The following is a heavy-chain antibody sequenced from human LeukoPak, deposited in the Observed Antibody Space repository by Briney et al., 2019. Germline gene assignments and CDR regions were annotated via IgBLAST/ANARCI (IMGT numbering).Heavy chain of an antibody. D-gene: IGHD3-10*01. CDR3: ARGLASYYYGSGRPTPLDY. CDR2: ISYDGSNK. Sequence: PGGSLRLSCAASGFTFSSYAMHWVRQAPGKGLEWVAVISYDGSNKYYADSVKGRFTISRDNSKNTLYLQMNSLRAEDTAVYYCARGLASYYYGSGRPTPLDYWGQGTLVTVSS. J-gene: IGHJ4*02. CDR1: GFTFSSYA. V-gene: IGHV3-30-3*01.